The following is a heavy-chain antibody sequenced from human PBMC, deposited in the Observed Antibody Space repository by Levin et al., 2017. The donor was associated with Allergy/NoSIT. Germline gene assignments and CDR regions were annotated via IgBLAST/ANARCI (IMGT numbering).Heavy chain of an antibody. V-gene: IGHV3-20*04. D-gene: IGHD2-2*01. J-gene: IGHJ4*02. Sequence: GGSLRLSCAASGFTFDDYGMSWVRQAPGKGLEWVFGINWNGGSTGYADSVKGRFTISRDNAKNSLYLQMNSLRAEDTALYYCARVGYCGSTSCSYYFAYWGQGTLVTVSS. CDR1: GFTFDDYG. CDR2: INWNGGST. CDR3: ARVGYCGSTSCSYYFAY.